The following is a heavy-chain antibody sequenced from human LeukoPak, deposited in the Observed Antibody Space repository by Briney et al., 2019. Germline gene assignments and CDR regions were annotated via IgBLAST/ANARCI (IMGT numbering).Heavy chain of an antibody. D-gene: IGHD5-18*01. Sequence: PSETLSLTCTVSGYSISSGYYWGWIRQPPGKGLEWIGSIYHSGSTYYNPSLKSRVTISVDTSKNQFSLKLSSVTAADTAVYYCARDLYSYGTSYWYFDLWGRGTLVTVSS. J-gene: IGHJ2*01. V-gene: IGHV4-38-2*02. CDR1: GYSISSGYY. CDR3: ARDLYSYGTSYWYFDL. CDR2: IYHSGST.